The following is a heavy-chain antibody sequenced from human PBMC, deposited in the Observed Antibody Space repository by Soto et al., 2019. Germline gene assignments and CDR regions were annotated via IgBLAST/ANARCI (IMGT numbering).Heavy chain of an antibody. CDR1: GFTFSSYG. CDR2: ISYDGSNK. V-gene: IGHV3-30*18. J-gene: IGHJ4*02. D-gene: IGHD3-22*01. Sequence: QVQLVESGGGVVQPGRSLRLSCAASGFTFSSYGMHWVRQAPGKGLEWVAVISYDGSNKYYADSVKGRFTISRDNSKNTLYLQMNSLRAEDTAVYYCGKDLGSSGYLKYYFDYWGQGTLVTVSS. CDR3: GKDLGSSGYLKYYFDY.